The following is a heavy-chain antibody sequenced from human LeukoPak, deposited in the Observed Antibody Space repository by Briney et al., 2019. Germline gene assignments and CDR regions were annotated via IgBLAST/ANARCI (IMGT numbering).Heavy chain of an antibody. CDR2: ISWNSGSI. D-gene: IGHD3-9*01. V-gene: IGHV3-9*01. CDR3: AKDVLEDYDILTGYGSAFDI. Sequence: GGSLRLSCAASGLTFDDYAMHWVRQAPGKGLEWVSGISWNSGSIGYADSVKGRFTISRDNAKNSLYLQMNSLRAEDTALYYCAKDVLEDYDILTGYGSAFDIWGQGTMVTVSS. J-gene: IGHJ3*02. CDR1: GLTFDDYA.